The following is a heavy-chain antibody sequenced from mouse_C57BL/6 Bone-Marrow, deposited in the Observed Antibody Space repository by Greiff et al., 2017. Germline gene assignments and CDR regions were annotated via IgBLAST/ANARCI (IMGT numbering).Heavy chain of an antibody. CDR2: IDPENGDT. CDR3: TIDGYFYFDY. CDR1: GFNIKDDY. Sequence: LVESGAELVRPGASVKLSCTASGFNIKDDYMHWVKQRPEQGLEWIGWIDPENGDTEYASKFQGKATITADTSSNTAYLQLSSLTSEDTAVYYCTIDGYFYFDYWGQGTTLTVSS. D-gene: IGHD2-3*01. J-gene: IGHJ2*01. V-gene: IGHV14-4*01.